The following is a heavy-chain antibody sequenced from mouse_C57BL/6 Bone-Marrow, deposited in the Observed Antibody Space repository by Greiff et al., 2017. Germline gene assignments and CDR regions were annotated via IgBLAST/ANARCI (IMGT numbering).Heavy chain of an antibody. J-gene: IGHJ4*01. CDR3: ANYGSSYYYAMDY. CDR1: GFTFSDYG. Sequence: EVQGVESGGGLVKPGGSLKLSCAASGFTFSDYGTHWVRQAPEKGLEWVAYISSGSSTIYYADTVKGRFTISRDNAKNTLFLQMTSLRSEDTAMYYCANYGSSYYYAMDYWGQGTSVTVSS. CDR2: ISSGSSTI. V-gene: IGHV5-17*01. D-gene: IGHD1-1*01.